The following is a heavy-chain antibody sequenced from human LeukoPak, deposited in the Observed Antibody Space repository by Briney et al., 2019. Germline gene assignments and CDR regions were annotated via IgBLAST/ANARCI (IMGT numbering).Heavy chain of an antibody. V-gene: IGHV1-2*02. D-gene: IGHD3-10*01. Sequence: ASVKVSCKASGYTFTGYYMHWVRQAPGQGLEWMGWINPNSGGTNYAQKFQGRVTMTRDTSISTAYMELSRLRSDDTAVYYCARDFLDYGSGSYYRGNFGYWGQGTLVTVSS. CDR3: ARDFLDYGSGSYYRGNFGY. CDR2: INPNSGGT. J-gene: IGHJ4*02. CDR1: GYTFTGYY.